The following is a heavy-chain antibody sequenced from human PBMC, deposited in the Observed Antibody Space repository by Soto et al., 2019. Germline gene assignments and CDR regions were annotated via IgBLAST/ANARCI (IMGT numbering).Heavy chain of an antibody. V-gene: IGHV4-38-2*01. CDR3: ARGWYYFDF. CDR1: VEPMTGGYY. D-gene: IGHD2-15*01. J-gene: IGHJ4*02. Sequence: SETLSLTCDVSVEPMTGGYYWGWIRQSPGKGLEWIGSIYYGGTTYYNPSLRSRLAISIDTSKNQFSSRLSSVTAADSALSYCARGWYYFDFWGQGTLVTVSS. CDR2: IYYGGTT.